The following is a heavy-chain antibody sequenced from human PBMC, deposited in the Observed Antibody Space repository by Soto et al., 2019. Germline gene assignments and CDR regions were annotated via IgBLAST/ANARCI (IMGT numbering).Heavy chain of an antibody. CDR3: AAPNFYYYFAMGV. CDR1: GGSISGSGYY. CDR2: MYYSGTTNSGTT. J-gene: IGHJ6*02. Sequence: SETLSLTCIVSGGSISGSGYYWAWIRQPPGEGLEWIGTMYYSGTTNSGTTNYNPSLKSRVTISVDTSKNLFSLNLNSVTAVDTAVYFCAAPNFYYYFAMGVWGQGTTVTVSS. V-gene: IGHV4-39*02.